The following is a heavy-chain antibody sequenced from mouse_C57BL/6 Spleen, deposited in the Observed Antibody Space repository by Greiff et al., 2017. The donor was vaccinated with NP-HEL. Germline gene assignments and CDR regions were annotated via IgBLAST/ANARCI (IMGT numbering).Heavy chain of an antibody. Sequence: EVKVEESGGGLVKPGGSLKLSCAASGFTFSDYGMHWVRQAPEKGLEWVAYISSGSSTIYYADTVKGRFTISRDNAKNTLFLQMTSLRSEDTAMYYCARQGYSYAMDYWGQGTSVTVSS. V-gene: IGHV5-17*01. J-gene: IGHJ4*01. CDR3: ARQGYSYAMDY. CDR2: ISSGSSTI. D-gene: IGHD2-3*01. CDR1: GFTFSDYG.